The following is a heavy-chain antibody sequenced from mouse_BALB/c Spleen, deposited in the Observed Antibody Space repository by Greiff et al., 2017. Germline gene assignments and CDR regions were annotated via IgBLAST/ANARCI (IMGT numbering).Heavy chain of an antibody. CDR3: ARGRTANWYFDV. CDR1: GFTFSSYA. CDR2: ISSGGST. D-gene: IGHD1-2*01. Sequence: EVQGVESGGGLVKPGGSLKLSCAASGFTFSSYAMSWVRQTPEKRLEWVASISSGGSTYYPDSVKGRFTISRDNARNILYLQMSSLRSEDTAMYYCARGRTANWYFDVWGAGTTVTVSS. V-gene: IGHV5-6-5*01. J-gene: IGHJ1*01.